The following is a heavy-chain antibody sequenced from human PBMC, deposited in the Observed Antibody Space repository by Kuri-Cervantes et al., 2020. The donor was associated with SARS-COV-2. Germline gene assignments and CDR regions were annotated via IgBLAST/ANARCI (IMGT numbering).Heavy chain of an antibody. J-gene: IGHJ4*02. CDR3: AGHEWEPYYFDY. D-gene: IGHD1-26*01. Sequence: SETLCLTCTVSGGSISSSSYYWGWIRQPTGVGLEWTLSIYYSWSTYYNPSRKSRVTISVDTSKHQFDLKLSSVTAAGTAVYYCAGHEWEPYYFDYWGQGTLVTVSS. CDR2: IYYSWST. V-gene: IGHV4-39*01. CDR1: GGSISSSSYY.